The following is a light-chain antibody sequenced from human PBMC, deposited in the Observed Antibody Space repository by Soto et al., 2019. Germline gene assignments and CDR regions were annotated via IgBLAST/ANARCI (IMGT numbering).Light chain of an antibody. CDR3: AAWDDSLNVNWV. Sequence: QSVLTQPLSASGTPGQRVTISCSGSSSNIGSNTVNWYQQLPGTAPKLLMYSNNQRPSGVPDRFSGSKSGTSASLAISGLQSEDEADYYCAAWDDSLNVNWVFGGGTKLTVL. CDR2: SNN. J-gene: IGLJ3*02. V-gene: IGLV1-44*01. CDR1: SSNIGSNT.